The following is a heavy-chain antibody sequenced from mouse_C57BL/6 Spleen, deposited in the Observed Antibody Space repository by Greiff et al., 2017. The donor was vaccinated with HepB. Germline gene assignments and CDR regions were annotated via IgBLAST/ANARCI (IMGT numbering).Heavy chain of an antibody. J-gene: IGHJ4*01. CDR2: IWSDGST. CDR1: GFSLTSYG. CDR3: ASHYYGSDYAMDY. D-gene: IGHD1-1*01. Sequence: VMLVESGPGLVAPSQSLSITCTVSGFSLTSYGVHWVRQPPGKGLEWLVVIWSDGSTTYNSALKSRLSISKDNSKSQVFLKMNSLQTDDTAMYYCASHYYGSDYAMDYWGQGTSVTVSS. V-gene: IGHV2-6*03.